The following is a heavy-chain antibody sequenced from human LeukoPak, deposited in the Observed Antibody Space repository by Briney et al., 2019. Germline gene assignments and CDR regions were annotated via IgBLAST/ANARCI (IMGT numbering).Heavy chain of an antibody. J-gene: IGHJ4*02. Sequence: RGSLRLSCAASGFTFSSYGMHWVRQAPGKGLEWVAVISYDGSNKYYADSVKGRFTISRDNSKNTLYLQMNSLRAEDTAVYYCAKDKSYSGSDYFDYWGQGTLVTVSS. D-gene: IGHD1-26*01. V-gene: IGHV3-30*18. CDR2: ISYDGSNK. CDR1: GFTFSSYG. CDR3: AKDKSYSGSDYFDY.